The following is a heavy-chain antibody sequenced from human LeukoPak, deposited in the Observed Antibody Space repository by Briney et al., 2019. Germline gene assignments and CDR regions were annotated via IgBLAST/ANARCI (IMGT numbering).Heavy chain of an antibody. V-gene: IGHV1-8*03. CDR1: GYTFTSYD. CDR3: ARGSMVGATAIDY. CDR2: MNPNSGNT. Sequence: ASVMVSCKASGYTFTSYDINWVRQATGQGLEWMGWMNPNSGNTGHAQKFQGRVTITRNTSISTAYMELSSLRSEDTAVYYCARGSMVGATAIDYWGQGTLVTVSS. J-gene: IGHJ4*02. D-gene: IGHD1-26*01.